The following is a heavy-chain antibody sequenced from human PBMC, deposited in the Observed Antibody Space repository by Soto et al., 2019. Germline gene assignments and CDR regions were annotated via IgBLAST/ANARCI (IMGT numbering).Heavy chain of an antibody. CDR3: ARRTHRSGWRPYFDY. CDR1: GYSLTSNW. CDR2: IDPGDSNT. V-gene: IGHV5-51*01. Sequence: GESLKISCKASGYSLTSNWIGWVRQMPGKGLEWMGFIDPGDSNTRYSPSFQGQVTISADKSISTAYLQWSSLKASDTAMYYCARRTHRSGWRPYFDYWGQGTLVTVSS. J-gene: IGHJ4*02. D-gene: IGHD6-19*01.